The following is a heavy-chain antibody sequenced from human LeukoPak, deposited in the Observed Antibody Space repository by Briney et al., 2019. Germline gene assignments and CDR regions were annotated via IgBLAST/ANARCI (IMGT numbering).Heavy chain of an antibody. D-gene: IGHD4-17*01. V-gene: IGHV4-30-2*01. CDR2: IYHSGST. CDR3: ASEAYGALTLGHL. CDR1: GGSISSGGYY. Sequence: PSQTLSLTCTVSGGSISSGGYYWSWIRQPPGKGLEWIGYIYHSGSTYYNPSLKSRVTISVDTSKNQFSLKLSSVTAADTAVYYCASEAYGALTLGHLWGQGTTVTVSS. J-gene: IGHJ6*02.